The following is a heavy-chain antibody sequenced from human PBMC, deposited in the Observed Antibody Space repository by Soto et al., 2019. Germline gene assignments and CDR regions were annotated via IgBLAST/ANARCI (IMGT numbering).Heavy chain of an antibody. CDR3: ARGARRDFWSGYQGRYGMDV. D-gene: IGHD3-3*01. CDR2: IIPIFGTA. CDR1: GGTFSSYA. Sequence: GASVKVSCKASGGTFSSYAISWVRQAPGQGLEWMGGIIPIFGTANYAQKFQGRVTITADESTSTAYMELSSLRSEDTAVYYCARGARRDFWSGYQGRYGMDVWGQGTTVTVSS. V-gene: IGHV1-69*13. J-gene: IGHJ6*02.